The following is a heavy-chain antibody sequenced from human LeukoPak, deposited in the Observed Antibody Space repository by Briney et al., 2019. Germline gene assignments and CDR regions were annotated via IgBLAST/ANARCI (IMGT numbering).Heavy chain of an antibody. Sequence: PGGSLRLSCAASGFTFGTYDMYWIRQAPGKGLECVSSISSSGAYTYYADSVKGRFTISRDNSKNTLYLQMNSLRVEDTAVYYCSKKGQSENYGKPDWGQGTLVTVSS. CDR3: SKKGQSENYGKPD. CDR2: ISSSGAYT. CDR1: GFTFGTYD. D-gene: IGHD1-7*01. V-gene: IGHV3-23*01. J-gene: IGHJ4*02.